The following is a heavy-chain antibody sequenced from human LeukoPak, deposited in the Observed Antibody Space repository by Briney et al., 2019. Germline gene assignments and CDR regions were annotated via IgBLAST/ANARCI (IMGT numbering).Heavy chain of an antibody. J-gene: IGHJ5*02. CDR2: IYYSGTT. V-gene: IGHV4-31*03. CDR3: ARVAGTEGWFDP. Sequence: SQTLSLTCNVSGGSISSGGYYWSWIRQHPGKGLEWIGYIYYSGTTYYNPSLKSRVTISVDTSKKQFSLKLSSVTAADTAVYYCARVAGTEGWFDPWGQGTLVTVSS. CDR1: GGSISSGGYY.